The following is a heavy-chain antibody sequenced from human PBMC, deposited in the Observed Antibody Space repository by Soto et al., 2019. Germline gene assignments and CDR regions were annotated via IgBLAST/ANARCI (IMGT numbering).Heavy chain of an antibody. CDR1: GFTFSSYA. CDR3: AKDGAPVLRYFDWLTDY. CDR2: ISGSSGST. V-gene: IGHV3-23*01. J-gene: IGHJ4*02. D-gene: IGHD3-9*01. Sequence: GGSLRLSCAASGFTFSSYAMSWVRQAPGKGLEWVSAISGSSGSTYYADSVKGRFTISRDNSKNTLYLQMNSLRAEDTAVYYCAKDGAPVLRYFDWLTDYWGQGTLVTVSS.